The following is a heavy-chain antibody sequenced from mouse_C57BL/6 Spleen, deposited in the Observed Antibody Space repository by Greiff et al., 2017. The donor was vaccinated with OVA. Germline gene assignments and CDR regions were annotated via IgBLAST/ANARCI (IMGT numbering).Heavy chain of an antibody. D-gene: IGHD4-1*01. V-gene: IGHV5-17*01. CDR1: GFTFSDYG. CDR3: ARGGPLGPGAY. CDR2: ISSGSSTI. Sequence: EVKVVESGGGLVKPGGSLKLSCAASGFTFSDYGMHWVRQAPEKGLEWVAYISSGSSTIYYADTVKGRFTISRDNAKNTLFLQMTSLRSEDTAMYYCARGGPLGPGAYWGQGTLVTVSA. J-gene: IGHJ3*01.